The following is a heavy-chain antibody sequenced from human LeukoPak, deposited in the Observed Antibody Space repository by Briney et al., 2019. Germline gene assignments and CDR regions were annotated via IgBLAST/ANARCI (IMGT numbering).Heavy chain of an antibody. V-gene: IGHV3-53*01. J-gene: IGHJ4*02. CDR1: GFTVSSNY. D-gene: IGHD2-2*01. Sequence: GGSLRLSCAASGFTVSSNYMSWVRQAPGKGLEWVSVIYSGGSTYYADSVRGRFTISRDNAKNSLYLQMNSLRAEDMAVYYCARGGSSTSLDYWGQGTLVTVSP. CDR3: ARGGSSTSLDY. CDR2: IYSGGST.